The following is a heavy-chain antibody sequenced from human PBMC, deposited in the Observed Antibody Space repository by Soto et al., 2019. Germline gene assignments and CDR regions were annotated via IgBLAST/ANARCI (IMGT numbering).Heavy chain of an antibody. Sequence: QVQLVESGGGVVQPGRSLRLSCAASGFTFSSYGMHWVRQAPGKGLEWVAVISYDGSNKYYADSVKGRFTISRDNSKNTLYLQMNSLRAEDTAVYYCAKENGNYGGCFDYWGQGTLVTVSS. CDR2: ISYDGSNK. CDR1: GFTFSSYG. J-gene: IGHJ4*02. D-gene: IGHD1-7*01. CDR3: AKENGNYGGCFDY. V-gene: IGHV3-30*18.